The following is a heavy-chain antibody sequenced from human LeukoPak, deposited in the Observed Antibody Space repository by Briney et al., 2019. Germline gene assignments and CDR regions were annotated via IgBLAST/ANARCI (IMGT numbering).Heavy chain of an antibody. CDR2: ISYDGSNK. CDR1: GFTFSSYA. J-gene: IGHJ4*02. Sequence: GGSLRLSCAASGFTFSSYAMHWVRQAPGKGPEWVAVISYDGSNKYYADSVKGRFTISRDNSKNTLYLQMNSLRAEDTAVYYCAREGVPYYDFWSGYRFDYWGQGTLVTVSS. V-gene: IGHV3-30-3*01. CDR3: AREGVPYYDFWSGYRFDY. D-gene: IGHD3-3*01.